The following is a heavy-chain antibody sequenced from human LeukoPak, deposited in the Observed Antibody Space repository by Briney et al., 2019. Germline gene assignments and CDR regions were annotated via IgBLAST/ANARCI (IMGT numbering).Heavy chain of an antibody. CDR3: ARSEQFPYYMDV. CDR1: AYTFTGYY. CDR2: IYPNSGGT. D-gene: IGHD6-19*01. Sequence: GASVKVSCKASAYTFTGYYMHWVRQAPGQRLEWMGWIYPNSGGTNYAQKFQGRVTMTRDTSISTAYMELSRLRSDDTAVYYCARSEQFPYYMDVWGKGTTVTVSS. V-gene: IGHV1-2*02. J-gene: IGHJ6*03.